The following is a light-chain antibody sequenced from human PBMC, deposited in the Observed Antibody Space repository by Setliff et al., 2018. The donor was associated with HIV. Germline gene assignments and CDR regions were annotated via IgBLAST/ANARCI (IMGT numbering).Light chain of an antibody. J-gene: IGLJ1*01. Sequence: QSALTQPPSASGSPGQSVTISCTATSGDTNFFKYVSWYQHYPGKAPKLMIYDVTKRPSGVSDRFSGSKSGNTASLTISGLQAEDEADYFCCSYVTGSTYVFGTGTKVTV. CDR1: SGDTNFFKY. V-gene: IGLV2-8*01. CDR3: CSYVTGSTYV. CDR2: DVT.